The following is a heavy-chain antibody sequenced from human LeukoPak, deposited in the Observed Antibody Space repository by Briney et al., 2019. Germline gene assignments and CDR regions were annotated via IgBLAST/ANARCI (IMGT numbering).Heavy chain of an antibody. CDR3: ARVLAYSGYDVVPKFDY. Sequence: GGSLRLSCAASGFTFSSYAMSWVRQAPGKGLEWVSAISGSGGSTYYADSVKGRFTISRDNSKNTLYLQMNSLRAEDTAVYYCARVLAYSGYDVVPKFDYWGQGTLVTVSS. V-gene: IGHV3-23*01. CDR1: GFTFSSYA. CDR2: ISGSGGST. D-gene: IGHD5-12*01. J-gene: IGHJ4*02.